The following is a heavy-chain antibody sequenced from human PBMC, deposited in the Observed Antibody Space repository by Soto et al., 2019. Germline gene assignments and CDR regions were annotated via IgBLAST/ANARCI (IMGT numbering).Heavy chain of an antibody. CDR2: IYYSGST. CDR3: ARRWGYAIDY. D-gene: IGHD2-8*01. CDR1: GGSISSYY. V-gene: IGHV4-59*08. J-gene: IGHJ4*02. Sequence: QVQLQESGPGLVKPSETLSLTCTVSGGSISSYYWSWIRQPPGKGLEWIGYIYYSGSTNYNPSLKGRVTISVDTSKNQFSLKLSSVTAADTAVYYCARRWGYAIDYWGQGTLVTVSS.